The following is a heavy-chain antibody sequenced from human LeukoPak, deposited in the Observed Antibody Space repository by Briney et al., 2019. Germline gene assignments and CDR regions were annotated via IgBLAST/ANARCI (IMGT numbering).Heavy chain of an antibody. V-gene: IGHV4-34*01. D-gene: IGHD2-2*01. CDR3: ARGQLGYCSSTSCSNWLDL. Sequence: SETLSLTCAVYGGSFSGYYWSWIRQPPGKGLEWIGEINHSGSTNYNPSLKSRVTISVDTSKNQFSLKLSSVTAADTAVYYCARGQLGYCSSTSCSNWLDLWGQGTLVTVSS. CDR1: GGSFSGYY. J-gene: IGHJ5*02. CDR2: INHSGST.